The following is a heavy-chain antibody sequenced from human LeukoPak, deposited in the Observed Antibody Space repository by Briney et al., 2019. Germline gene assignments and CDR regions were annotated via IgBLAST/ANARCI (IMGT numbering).Heavy chain of an antibody. J-gene: IGHJ2*01. D-gene: IGHD3-10*01. CDR2: IYYSGST. CDR3: ARALTGFGSGSYYNGYWYFDL. V-gene: IGHV4-30-4*08. CDR1: GGSFSGYY. Sequence: PSETLSLTCAVYGGSFSGYYWSWIRQPPGKGLEWIGYIYYSGSTYYNPSLKSRVTISVDTSKNQFSLKLSSVTAADTAVYYCARALTGFGSGSYYNGYWYFDLWGRGTLVTVSS.